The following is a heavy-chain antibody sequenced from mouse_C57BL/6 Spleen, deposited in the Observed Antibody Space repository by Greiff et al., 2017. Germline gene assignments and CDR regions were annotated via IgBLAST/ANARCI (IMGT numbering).Heavy chain of an antibody. Sequence: EVQVVESGEGLVKPGGSLKLSCAASGFTFSSYAMSWVRQTPEKRLEWVAYISSGGDYIYYADTVKGRFTISRDNARNTLYLQMSSLKSEDTAMYYCTRDLDKEFAYWGQGTLVTVSA. CDR1: GFTFSSYA. CDR2: ISSGGDYI. CDR3: TRDLDKEFAY. V-gene: IGHV5-9-1*02. J-gene: IGHJ3*01.